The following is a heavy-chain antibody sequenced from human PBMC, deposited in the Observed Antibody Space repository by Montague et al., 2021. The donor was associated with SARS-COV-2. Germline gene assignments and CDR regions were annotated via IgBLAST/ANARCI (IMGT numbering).Heavy chain of an antibody. CDR3: ARDPLDYGLWSSGSYYNAYYDYYGMDV. J-gene: IGHJ6*02. CDR2: ISSSSSYI. CDR1: GFTFSSYS. Sequence: SLRLSCAASGFTFSSYSMNWVRQAPGKGLEWVSSISSSSSYIYYADSVKGRFTISRDNAKNSLYLQMNSLRAEDTAVYYCARDPLDYGLWSSGSYYNAYYDYYGMDVWGQGTTVTVSS. D-gene: IGHD3-10*01. V-gene: IGHV3-21*01.